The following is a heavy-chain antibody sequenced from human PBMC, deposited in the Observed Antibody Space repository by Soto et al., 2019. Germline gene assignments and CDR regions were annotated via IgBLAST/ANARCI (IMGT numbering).Heavy chain of an antibody. V-gene: IGHV1-18*04. D-gene: IGHD3-22*01. CDR3: ARVYDSSGYQDY. CDR1: GYTFTSYG. CDR2: ISAYNGNT. Sequence: SVKVWCKGSGYTFTSYGISWVRQAPGQGLEWMGWISAYNGNTNYAQKLQGRVTMTTDTSTSKAYMELRSLRSDDTAVSYCARVYDSSGYQDYWGQGTLVTVSS. J-gene: IGHJ4*02.